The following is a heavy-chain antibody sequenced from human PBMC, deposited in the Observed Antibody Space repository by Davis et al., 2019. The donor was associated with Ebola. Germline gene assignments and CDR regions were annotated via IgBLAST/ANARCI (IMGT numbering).Heavy chain of an antibody. V-gene: IGHV3-23*01. CDR3: ARVTLWWDDDAGGPTTYYFDS. CDR1: GFTFSSYV. D-gene: IGHD2-8*02. Sequence: GESLKLSCAASGFTFSSYVMGLVRQAPGKGLELVSRIGGSCHSAVYGDAVRGRFTTSRDNSENTLYLQMISLRAEDTATYYCARVTLWWDDDAGGPTTYYFDSWGQGALVTVSS. CDR2: IGGSCHSA. J-gene: IGHJ4*02.